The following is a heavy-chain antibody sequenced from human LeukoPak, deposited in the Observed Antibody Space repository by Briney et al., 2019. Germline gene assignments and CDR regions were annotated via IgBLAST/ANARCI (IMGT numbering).Heavy chain of an antibody. CDR3: AKEGTVRDFDY. J-gene: IGHJ4*02. Sequence: GRSLRLSCAASGFTFRSYGMHWVRQAPGKGLEWVAIISYDESNKYYADSVKGRFTISRDNSKNTLYLQMNSLRAEDTAVYYCAKEGTVRDFDYWGQGSLVTVSP. D-gene: IGHD1-1*01. CDR1: GFTFRSYG. CDR2: ISYDESNK. V-gene: IGHV3-30*18.